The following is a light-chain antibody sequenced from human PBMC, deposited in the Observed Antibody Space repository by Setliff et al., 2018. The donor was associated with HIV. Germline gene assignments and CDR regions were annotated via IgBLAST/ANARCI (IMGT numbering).Light chain of an antibody. J-gene: IGLJ2*01. Sequence: QSVLTQPPSVSGSPGQSVTISCTGTSSDIGSDNRVSWYQQPPGTAPKLMIYEVSNRPSGVPDRFSGSKSGNTASLTISGLQAEDEADYYCSSYTSSTTVVFGGGTKVTVL. CDR2: EVS. CDR1: SSDIGSDNR. V-gene: IGLV2-18*02. CDR3: SSYTSSTTVV.